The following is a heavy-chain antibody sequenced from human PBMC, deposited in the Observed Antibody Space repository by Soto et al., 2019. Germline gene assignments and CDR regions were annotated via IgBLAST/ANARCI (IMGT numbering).Heavy chain of an antibody. V-gene: IGHV3-33*01. CDR3: ARGPEHYYHYYGTDV. Sequence: PAGSLRLSCAASGFAVLSYRMHWVSQAPGKGLEWVAVIWYDGSNKYYADSVKGRFTISRDNSKNTLYLQMNSLRAEDTAVYYCARGPEHYYHYYGTDVWGQGTTVTVSS. J-gene: IGHJ6*02. CDR2: IWYDGSNK. CDR1: GFAVLSYR.